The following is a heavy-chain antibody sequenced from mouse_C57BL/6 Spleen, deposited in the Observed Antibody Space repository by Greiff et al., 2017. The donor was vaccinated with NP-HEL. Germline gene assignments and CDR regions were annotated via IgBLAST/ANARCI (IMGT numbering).Heavy chain of an antibody. CDR3: AIEDYGSSYDY. CDR1: GYTFTSYW. V-gene: IGHV1-74*01. J-gene: IGHJ2*01. Sequence: QVQLKQPGAELVKPGASVKVSCKASGYTFTSYWMHWVKQRPGQGLEWIGRIHPSDSDTNYNQKFKGKATLTVDKSSSTAYMQLSSLTSEDSAVYYCAIEDYGSSYDYWGQGTTLTVSS. CDR2: IHPSDSDT. D-gene: IGHD1-1*01.